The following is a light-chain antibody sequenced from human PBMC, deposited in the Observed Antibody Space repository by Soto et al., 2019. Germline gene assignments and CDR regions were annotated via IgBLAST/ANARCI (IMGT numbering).Light chain of an antibody. J-gene: IGLJ1*01. V-gene: IGLV3-1*01. Sequence: SYELTQPPSVSVSPGQTASITCSGDKLGHKYAYWYQQKPGQSPMLVIYQDNKRPSGIPERFSGSNSGNTATLTISGTQAMDEADYYCQAWDSSAFYVFGTGTKVTVL. CDR3: QAWDSSAFYV. CDR2: QDN. CDR1: KLGHKY.